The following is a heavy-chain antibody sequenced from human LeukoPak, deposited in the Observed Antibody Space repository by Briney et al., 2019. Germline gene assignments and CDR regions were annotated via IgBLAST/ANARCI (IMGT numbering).Heavy chain of an antibody. Sequence: GGSLRLSCAASGFTFGPYWMHWVRQAPGQGLEWVSLISSDGSRTTYADSVKGRFTISRDNAKNTLYLQMNSLRVEDTAVYYCARDTIAADGDIDYWGQGALVTVTS. J-gene: IGHJ4*02. CDR2: ISSDGSRT. V-gene: IGHV3-74*03. CDR3: ARDTIAADGDIDY. CDR1: GFTFGPYW. D-gene: IGHD6-13*01.